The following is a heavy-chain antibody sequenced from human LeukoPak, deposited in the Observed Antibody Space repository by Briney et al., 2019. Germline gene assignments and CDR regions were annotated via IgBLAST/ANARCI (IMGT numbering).Heavy chain of an antibody. CDR3: ARVNDYGDSYNWFDP. V-gene: IGHV1-2*02. CDR1: GYTFTGYY. J-gene: IGHJ5*02. Sequence: ASVTVSCKASGYTFTGYYMHWVRQAPGQGLEWMGWINPNSGGTNYAQKFQGRVTMTRDTSISTAYMELSRLRSDDTAVYYCARVNDYGDSYNWFDPWGQGTLVTVSS. D-gene: IGHD4-17*01. CDR2: INPNSGGT.